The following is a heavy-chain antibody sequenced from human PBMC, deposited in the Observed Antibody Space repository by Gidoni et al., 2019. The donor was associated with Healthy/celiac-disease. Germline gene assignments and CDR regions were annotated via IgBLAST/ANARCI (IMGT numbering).Heavy chain of an antibody. CDR3: ARGGVVVVAAHSFDY. Sequence: QMQLQESGPGLVKPSETLYLTCTVSGRSIGSSSYYWGWIRQPPGKGLEWMGSIYYSGSTYYNPSLKSRVTISVDTSKNQFSLKLSSVTAADTAVEYCARGGVVVVAAHSFDYWGQGTLVTVSS. D-gene: IGHD2-15*01. J-gene: IGHJ4*02. CDR1: GRSIGSSSYY. CDR2: IYYSGST. V-gene: IGHV4-39*01.